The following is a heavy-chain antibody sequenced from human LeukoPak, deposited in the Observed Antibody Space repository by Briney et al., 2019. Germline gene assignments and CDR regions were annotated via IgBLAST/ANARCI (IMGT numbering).Heavy chain of an antibody. CDR1: GFAVNSYY. Sequence: PGGSLRLSCAASGFAVNSYYMSWVRQAPGKGLEWVSAIYRGGNTYYGDSVEGRFTISRDNSKSTLYLQMSSLRAEGTAVYYCASDKGSGYSYGYVNDAFDIWGQGTLVTVSS. CDR2: IYRGGNT. V-gene: IGHV3-66*01. CDR3: ASDKGSGYSYGYVNDAFDI. J-gene: IGHJ3*02. D-gene: IGHD5-18*01.